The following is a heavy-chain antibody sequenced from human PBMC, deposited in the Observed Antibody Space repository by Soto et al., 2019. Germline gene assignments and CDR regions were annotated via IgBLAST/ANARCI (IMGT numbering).Heavy chain of an antibody. J-gene: IGHJ6*02. CDR1: GGTFSSYA. CDR2: IIPIFGTA. D-gene: IGHD1-26*01. CDR3: AGRGSYQGVYYYYGMDV. V-gene: IGHV1-69*06. Sequence: GASVKVSCKASGGTFSSYAISWVRQAPGQGLEWMGGIIPIFGTANYAQKFQGRVTITADKSTSTAYMELSSLRSEDTAVYYCAGRGSYQGVYYYYGMDVWGQGTTVTVSS.